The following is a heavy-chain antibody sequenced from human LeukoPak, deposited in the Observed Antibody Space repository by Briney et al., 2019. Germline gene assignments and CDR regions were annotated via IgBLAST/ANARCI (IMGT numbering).Heavy chain of an antibody. D-gene: IGHD6-6*01. J-gene: IGHJ6*03. CDR1: GFSFDDYA. CDR3: AKDSGAARPFYYYYMDV. Sequence: QPGGSLRLSCAASGFSFDDYAMHWVRQAPGRGLEWVSGISWNRRSIGYADSVKGRFTISRDNAKNSLYLQMNSLRAEDTALYYCAKDSGAARPFYYYYMDVWGKGITVTVSS. V-gene: IGHV3-9*01. CDR2: ISWNRRSI.